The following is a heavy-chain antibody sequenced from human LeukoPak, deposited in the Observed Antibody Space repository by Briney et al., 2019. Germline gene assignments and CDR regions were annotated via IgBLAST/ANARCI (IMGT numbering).Heavy chain of an antibody. J-gene: IGHJ4*02. CDR2: ISTNGGST. CDR1: GFTFSSYA. V-gene: IGHV3-64D*06. CDR3: VKLLVEMRLLLPYFDY. D-gene: IGHD3-22*01. Sequence: GGSLRLSCSASGFTFSSYAMHWVRQAPGKGLEFVSAISTNGGSTYYADSVKGRFTISRGNSKNMLYLHMSSLRPEDTAVYYCVKLLVEMRLLLPYFDYWGQGTLVTVSS.